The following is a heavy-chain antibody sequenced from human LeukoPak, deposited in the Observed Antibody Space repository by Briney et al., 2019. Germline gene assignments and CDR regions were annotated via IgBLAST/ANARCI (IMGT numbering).Heavy chain of an antibody. J-gene: IGHJ4*02. D-gene: IGHD4-17*01. CDR3: ARPANPVTTGIFDY. CDR1: GYTFTDNW. V-gene: IGHV5-51*01. Sequence: GESLKISCKVSGYTFTDNWIGWVRPMPGKGLEWMGIIFPHDSSTRYRPSFQGQVTISVDKSISTAYLQWSSLKASDTAMYYCARPANPVTTGIFDYWGQGTLVTVSS. CDR2: IFPHDSST.